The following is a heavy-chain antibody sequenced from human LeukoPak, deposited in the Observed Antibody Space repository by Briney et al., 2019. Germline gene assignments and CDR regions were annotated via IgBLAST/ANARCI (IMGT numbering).Heavy chain of an antibody. Sequence: SVKVSCKASGGTFANYAISWERKAPGQGLEWMGGIIPIFGTGDSAQKFQGRLTITADESTRTTYMELSSLRSEDTAVYYCAKGHDDFRQFDYWGQGTLITVSS. J-gene: IGHJ4*02. CDR3: AKGHDDFRQFDY. D-gene: IGHD3-3*01. CDR1: GGTFANYA. CDR2: IIPIFGTG. V-gene: IGHV1-69*13.